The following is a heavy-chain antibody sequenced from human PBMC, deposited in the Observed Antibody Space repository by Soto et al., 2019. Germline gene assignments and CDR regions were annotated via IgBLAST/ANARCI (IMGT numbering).Heavy chain of an antibody. Sequence: SETLSLTCAVSGGSISSGGYYWNWIRQPPGKGLEWIGEINHSGSTNYNPSLKSRVTISVDTSKNQFSLKLSSVTAADTAAYYCARGYGTNFDYWGQGTLVTVSP. J-gene: IGHJ4*02. V-gene: IGHV4-34*01. CDR2: INHSGST. D-gene: IGHD3-10*01. CDR1: GGSISSGGYY. CDR3: ARGYGTNFDY.